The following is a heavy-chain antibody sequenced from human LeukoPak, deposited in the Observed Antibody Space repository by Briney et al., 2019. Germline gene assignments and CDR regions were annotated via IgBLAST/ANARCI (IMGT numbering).Heavy chain of an antibody. CDR3: ARLPTTVTTYLYFDY. V-gene: IGHV5-51*01. D-gene: IGHD4-17*01. J-gene: IGHJ4*02. CDR2: IYPGDSDT. Sequence: GESLKISCKGSGYSFTSYWIGWVRQMPGKGLEWMGIIYPGDSDTRYSPSFQGQVTISADKSISTAYLQWSSLKASDTATYYCARLPTTVTTYLYFDYWGQGTLVTVSS. CDR1: GYSFTSYW.